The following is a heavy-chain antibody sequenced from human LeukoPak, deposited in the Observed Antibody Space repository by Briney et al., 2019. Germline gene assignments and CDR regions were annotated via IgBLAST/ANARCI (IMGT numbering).Heavy chain of an antibody. D-gene: IGHD3-9*01. CDR2: IYYSGST. CDR1: GGSISSSYYY. V-gene: IGHV4-39*01. CDR3: ARGVEDILTGYPNWFDP. J-gene: IGHJ5*02. Sequence: SETLSLTCTVSGGSISSSYYYWGWIRQPPGKGLEWIGSIYYSGSTYYNPSLKSRVTISVDTSKNQFSLKLRSVTAADTAVYYCARGVEDILTGYPNWFDPWGQGTLVTVSS.